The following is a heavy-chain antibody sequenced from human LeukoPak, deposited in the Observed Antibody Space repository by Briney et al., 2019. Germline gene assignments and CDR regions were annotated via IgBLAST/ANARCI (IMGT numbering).Heavy chain of an antibody. Sequence: ASVTVSCKASGYTFTSYGISWVRQAPGQGLEWMGWIIAYNGNTNYAQKLQGRVTMTTDTSTSTAYMELRSLRSDDTAVYYCARAGYRVTTVTAPFDYWGQGTLVTVSS. CDR3: ARAGYRVTTVTAPFDY. CDR1: GYTFTSYG. V-gene: IGHV1-18*04. CDR2: IIAYNGNT. D-gene: IGHD4-17*01. J-gene: IGHJ4*02.